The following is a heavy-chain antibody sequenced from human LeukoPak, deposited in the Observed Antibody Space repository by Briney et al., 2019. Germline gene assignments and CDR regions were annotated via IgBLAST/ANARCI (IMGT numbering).Heavy chain of an antibody. CDR2: IGYDGSNK. D-gene: IGHD2-15*01. V-gene: IGHV3-30*02. CDR1: GFTFSNYG. J-gene: IGHJ4*02. Sequence: GGSLRLSCAATGFTFSNYGMHWVRQAPGKGLEWVAFIGYDGSNKYYADSVKGRFTISRDNSKNTLYLQMNSLRVEDTAVYYCAKDPGPDWRVTDCSGGSCYPEHFDYWGQGTLVTVSS. CDR3: AKDPGPDWRVTDCSGGSCYPEHFDY.